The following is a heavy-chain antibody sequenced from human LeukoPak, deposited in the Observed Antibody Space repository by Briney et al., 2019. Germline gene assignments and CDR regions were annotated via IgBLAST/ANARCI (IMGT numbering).Heavy chain of an antibody. CDR2: IWYDGSDK. V-gene: IGHV3-33*01. J-gene: IGHJ6*02. CDR1: GFTFNTYA. Sequence: GGSLRLSCAASGFTFNTYAMHWVRQAPGKGLEWVAIIWYDGSDKYYADSVRGRFAVSRDNSKNTLYLQMNSLRAEDTAVYYCGRVGCTGGNCKPYAYYATDVWGQGTTVTVSS. CDR3: GRVGCTGGNCKPYAYYATDV. D-gene: IGHD2-15*01.